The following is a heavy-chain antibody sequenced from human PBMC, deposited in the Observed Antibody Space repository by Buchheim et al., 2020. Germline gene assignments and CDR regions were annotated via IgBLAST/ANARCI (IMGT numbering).Heavy chain of an antibody. Sequence: EVQLVESGGGVVRPGGSLRLSCAASGFTFDDYGMSWVRQAPGKGLEWVPGINWNGGSTGYADSVKGRFSISRDNAKNSLYLQMNSLRAEDTALYHCARDSSSWYSYYYYGMDVWGQGTT. V-gene: IGHV3-20*01. CDR2: INWNGGST. CDR1: GFTFDDYG. D-gene: IGHD6-13*01. CDR3: ARDSSSWYSYYYYGMDV. J-gene: IGHJ6*02.